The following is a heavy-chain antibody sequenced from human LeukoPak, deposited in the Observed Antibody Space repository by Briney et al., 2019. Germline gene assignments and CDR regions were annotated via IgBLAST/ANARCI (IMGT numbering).Heavy chain of an antibody. J-gene: IGHJ4*02. CDR3: ARISAAGTEVDY. CDR2: VYHSGST. Sequence: SETLSLTCAVSGGSISSSNWWSWVRQPPGKGLVWIGEVYHSGSTNYNPSLKSRVTISVDKSKNQLSLKLSSVAAADTAVYYCARISAAGTEVDYWGQGTLVTVSS. D-gene: IGHD6-13*01. V-gene: IGHV4-4*02. CDR1: GGSISSSNW.